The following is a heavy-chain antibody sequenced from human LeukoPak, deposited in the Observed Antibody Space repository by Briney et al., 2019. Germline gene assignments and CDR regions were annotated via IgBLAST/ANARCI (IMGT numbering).Heavy chain of an antibody. J-gene: IGHJ3*02. CDR2: INHSGST. D-gene: IGHD1-26*01. Sequence: PSETLSLTCAVYGGSFSGYYWSWIRQPPGKGLEWIGEINHSGSTNYNPSLKSRVTISVDTSKNQFSLKLSSVTAADTAVYYCARHPRKVGATKSRAFDIWGQGTMVTVSS. CDR1: GGSFSGYY. V-gene: IGHV4-34*01. CDR3: ARHPRKVGATKSRAFDI.